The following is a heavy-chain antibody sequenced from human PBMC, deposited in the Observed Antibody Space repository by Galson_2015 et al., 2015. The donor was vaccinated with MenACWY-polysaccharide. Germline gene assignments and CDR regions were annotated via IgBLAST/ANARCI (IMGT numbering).Heavy chain of an antibody. J-gene: IGHJ4*02. D-gene: IGHD3-16*01. CDR2: IYHTGST. V-gene: IGHV4-4*02. Sequence: ATLSLTCAVSGDSVSSTNWWTWIRQPPGTGLEWIGEIYHTGSTNYNPSLKSRITISIDKSKNQFSLRLISVTAADTAVYYCARDWGRNYWGQGTLVTVSS. CDR3: ARDWGRNY. CDR1: GDSVSSTNW.